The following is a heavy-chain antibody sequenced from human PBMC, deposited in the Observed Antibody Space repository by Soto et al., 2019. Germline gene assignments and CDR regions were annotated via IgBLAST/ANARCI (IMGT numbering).Heavy chain of an antibody. V-gene: IGHV3-66*01. CDR3: ARGTWIVRGLIPDAFDI. D-gene: IGHD3-10*01. CDR2: IYNSGTS. CDR1: GFTVSSHY. Sequence: EVQLVESGGGLVQPGGSLRLSCAASGFTVSSHYINWVRQAPGKGLDWVSVIYNSGTSFYADSVKGRFTVSRDTANNSVFLQMSSLRAEDTAVYFCARGTWIVRGLIPDAFDIWGQGTMVTVSS. J-gene: IGHJ3*02.